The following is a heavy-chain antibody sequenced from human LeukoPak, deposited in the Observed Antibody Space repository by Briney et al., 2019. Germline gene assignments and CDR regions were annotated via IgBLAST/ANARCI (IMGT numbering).Heavy chain of an antibody. CDR3: ARGYCSGGSCTHYYYYYMDV. Sequence: ASVKVSCKASGGTFSSYAISWVRQAPGQGLEWMGGIIPIFGTANYAQKFQGRVTITADESTSTAYMEPSSLRSEDTAVYYCARGYCSGGSCTHYYYYYMDVWGKGTTVTVSS. D-gene: IGHD2-15*01. J-gene: IGHJ6*03. V-gene: IGHV1-69*01. CDR1: GGTFSSYA. CDR2: IIPIFGTA.